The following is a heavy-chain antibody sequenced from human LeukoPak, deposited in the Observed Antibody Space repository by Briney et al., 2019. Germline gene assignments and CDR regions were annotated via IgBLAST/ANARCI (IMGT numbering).Heavy chain of an antibody. CDR2: ISSSGSTI. Sequence: GGSLRLSCAASGFTFSSYDMNWVRQAPGKGLEWVAYISSSGSTIYYADSVKGRFTIPRDNAKNSLYLQMNSLRAEDTAVYYCATEFLGPVAETGAYWGEGTLVTVSS. D-gene: IGHD6-19*01. CDR3: ATEFLGPVAETGAY. V-gene: IGHV3-48*03. J-gene: IGHJ4*02. CDR1: GFTFSSYD.